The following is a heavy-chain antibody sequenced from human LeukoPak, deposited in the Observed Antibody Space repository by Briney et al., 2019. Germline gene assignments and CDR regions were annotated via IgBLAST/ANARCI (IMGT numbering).Heavy chain of an antibody. D-gene: IGHD3-10*01. CDR3: ARGPRWFGELSFWFDP. J-gene: IGHJ5*02. CDR2: IYYSGST. Sequence: SETLSLTCTVSGGSISSSRDYWAWLRQPPGKGLEWIGYIYYSGSTNYNPSLKSRVTISVDTSKNQFSLKLSSVTAADTAVYYCARGPRWFGELSFWFDPWGQGTLVTVSS. CDR1: GGSISSSRDY. V-gene: IGHV4-61*05.